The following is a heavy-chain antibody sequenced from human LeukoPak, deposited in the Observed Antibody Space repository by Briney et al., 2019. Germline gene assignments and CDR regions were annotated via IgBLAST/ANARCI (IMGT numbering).Heavy chain of an antibody. D-gene: IGHD1-26*01. J-gene: IGHJ4*02. CDR1: GGSISSYS. Sequence: SETLSLTCTVSGGSISSYSWSWIRQPPGKGLEWIGYIYHSGSTYYNPSLKSRVTISVDRSKNQFSLKLSSVTAADTAVYYCARNSGSQTSFDYWGQGTLVTVSS. V-gene: IGHV4-30-2*01. CDR3: ARNSGSQTSFDY. CDR2: IYHSGST.